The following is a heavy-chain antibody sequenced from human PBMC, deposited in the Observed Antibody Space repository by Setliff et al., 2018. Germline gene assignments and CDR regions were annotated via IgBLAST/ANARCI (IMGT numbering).Heavy chain of an antibody. CDR3: ARAHTWSLPNDNSGYPGWFDP. D-gene: IGHD3-22*01. Sequence: SETLSLTCAAYGGTFSDYYWTWIRQSPGKGLEWIGEINHSGTSNYNPSLKSRVTISVDTSKNQFSLKVISVTAADTAVYYCARAHTWSLPNDNSGYPGWFDPWGQGTLVTVSS. CDR1: GGTFSDYY. J-gene: IGHJ5*02. V-gene: IGHV4-34*01. CDR2: INHSGTS.